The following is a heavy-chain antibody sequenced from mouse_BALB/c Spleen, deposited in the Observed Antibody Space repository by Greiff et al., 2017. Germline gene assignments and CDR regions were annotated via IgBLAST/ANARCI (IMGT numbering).Heavy chain of an antibody. CDR1: GYSITSDYA. Sequence: DVKLQESGPGLVKPSQSLSLTCTVTGYSITSDYAWNWIRQFPGNKLEWMGYISYSGSTSYNPSLKSRISITRDTSKNQFFLQLNSVTTEDTATYYCARRDRYWYFDVWGAGTTVTVSS. D-gene: IGHD3-3*01. J-gene: IGHJ1*01. CDR2: ISYSGST. V-gene: IGHV3-2*02. CDR3: ARRDRYWYFDV.